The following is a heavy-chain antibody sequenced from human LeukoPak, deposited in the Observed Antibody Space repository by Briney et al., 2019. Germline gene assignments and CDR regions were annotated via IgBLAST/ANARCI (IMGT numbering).Heavy chain of an antibody. CDR1: GFTFSSYA. D-gene: IGHD5-12*01. J-gene: IGHJ4*02. CDR3: AKGGGGYSGYDWAHFDY. V-gene: IGHV3-23*01. Sequence: GGSLRLSCAASGFTFSSYAMSWVRQAPGKGLGWVSAISGSGGSTYYADSVKGRYTTSRDNSKNTLYLQMNSLRAEDTAVYYCAKGGGGYSGYDWAHFDYWGQGTLVTVSS. CDR2: ISGSGGST.